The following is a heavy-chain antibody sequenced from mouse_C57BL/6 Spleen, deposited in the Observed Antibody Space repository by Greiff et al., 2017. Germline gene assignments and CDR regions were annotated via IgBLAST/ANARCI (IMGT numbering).Heavy chain of an antibody. J-gene: IGHJ1*03. CDR3: ARDEGSSYGWYFDV. D-gene: IGHD1-1*01. V-gene: IGHV1-64*01. Sequence: VKLQQPGAELVKPGASVKLSCKASGYTFTSYWMHWVKQRPGQGLEWIGMIHPNSGSTNYNEKFKSKATLTVDKSSSTSYMQLSSLTSEDSAVYYCARDEGSSYGWYFDVWGTGTTVTGSS. CDR1: GYTFTSYW. CDR2: IHPNSGST.